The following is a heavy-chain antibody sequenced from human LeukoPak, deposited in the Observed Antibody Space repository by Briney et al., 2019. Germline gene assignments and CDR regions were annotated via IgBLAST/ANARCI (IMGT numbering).Heavy chain of an antibody. CDR1: TDFISSYY. J-gene: IGHJ4*02. CDR2: INTSGSI. V-gene: IGHV4-4*07. Sequence: SETLSLTCTVSTDFISSYYWSWIRQPAGKGLEWIGRINTSGSINYNPSLKSRVTMSLDTSKNHFSLNVSSVTAADTAVYYCASGVGSSVYYYWGQGILVTVSS. D-gene: IGHD3-22*01. CDR3: ASGVGSSVYYY.